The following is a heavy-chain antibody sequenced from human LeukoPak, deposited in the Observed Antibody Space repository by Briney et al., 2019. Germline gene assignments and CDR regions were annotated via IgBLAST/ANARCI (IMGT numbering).Heavy chain of an antibody. J-gene: IGHJ4*02. CDR3: ARSAAATFNLLDY. D-gene: IGHD6-13*01. V-gene: IGHV5-51*01. Sequence: GESLKISCKGSGYSFTNYWIGWVRQMPGKGLEWMGIIYPGDSDTRYSPSFQGQVTISADKSISTAYLQWSSLKASDTAMYYCARSAAATFNLLDYWGQGTLVTVSS. CDR1: GYSFTNYW. CDR2: IYPGDSDT.